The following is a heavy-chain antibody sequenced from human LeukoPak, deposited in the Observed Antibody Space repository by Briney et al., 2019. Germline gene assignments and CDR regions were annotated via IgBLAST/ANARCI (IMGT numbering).Heavy chain of an antibody. V-gene: IGHV1-69*13. CDR1: GGTFSSYA. CDR3: ARVDIVVVTAPAFDI. D-gene: IGHD2-21*02. J-gene: IGHJ3*02. CDR2: IIPIFGTA. Sequence: SVKVSCKASGGTFSSYAISWVRQAPGQGLEWMGGIIPIFGTANYAQKFQGRVTITADESTSTAYMELSSLRSEDTAVYYCARVDIVVVTAPAFDIWGQGTMVTVSS.